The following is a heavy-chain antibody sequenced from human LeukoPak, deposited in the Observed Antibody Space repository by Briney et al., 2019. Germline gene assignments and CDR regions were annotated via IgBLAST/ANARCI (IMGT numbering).Heavy chain of an antibody. J-gene: IGHJ4*02. CDR3: ARVGYYGSGSYYFDY. V-gene: IGHV4-38-2*01. D-gene: IGHD3-10*01. CDR1: GFTFSDYY. CDR2: IYYSGST. Sequence: GSLRLSCAASGFTFSDYYMSWIRQPPGKGLEWIGSIYYSGSTYYNPSLKSRVTISVDTSKNQFSLKLSSVTAADTAVYYCARVGYYGSGSYYFDYWGQGTLVTVSS.